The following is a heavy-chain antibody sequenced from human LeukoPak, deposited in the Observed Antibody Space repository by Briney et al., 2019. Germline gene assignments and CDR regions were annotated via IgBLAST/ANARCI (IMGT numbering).Heavy chain of an antibody. D-gene: IGHD3-10*01. CDR3: ARHGGFGELLTKLDY. V-gene: IGHV5-51*01. J-gene: IGHJ4*02. CDR1: GYSFTSYW. CDR2: IYPGDSDT. Sequence: GESLKISCKGSGYSFTSYWIGWVRQMPGKGLEWMGIIYPGDSDTRYSPSFQGQVTISADKSISTAYLQWSSLKASDTAMYYCARHGGFGELLTKLDYWGQGTLVTVSS.